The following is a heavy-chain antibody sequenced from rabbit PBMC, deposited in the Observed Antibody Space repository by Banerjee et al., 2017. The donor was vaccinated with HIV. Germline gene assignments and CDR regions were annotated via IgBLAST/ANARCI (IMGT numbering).Heavy chain of an antibody. CDR2: IDPVFGST. CDR3: ARSNTYYGMDL. J-gene: IGHJ6*01. CDR1: GFDFSTHG. Sequence: QEQLVESGGGLVQPGGSLKLSCKASGFDFSTHGVSWVRQAPGKGLEWIGYIDPVFGSTYYASWVNGRFTISRENTQNTLYLQLNSLTAADTATYFCARSNTYYGMDLWGPGTLVTVS. V-gene: IGHV1S47*01.